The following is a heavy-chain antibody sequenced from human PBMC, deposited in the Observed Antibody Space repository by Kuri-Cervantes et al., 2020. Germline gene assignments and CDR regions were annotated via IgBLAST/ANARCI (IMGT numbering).Heavy chain of an antibody. CDR2: ISYDGSNK. D-gene: IGHD3-16*01. CDR1: GFTFSSYG. V-gene: IGHV3-30*18. Sequence: GGSLRLSCAASGFTFSSYGMHWVRQAPGKGLEWVAVISYDGSNKYYADSVEGRFTISRDNSKNTLYLQMNSPRAEDTAVYYCAKALREYYYGMDVWGQGTTVTVSS. J-gene: IGHJ6*02. CDR3: AKALREYYYGMDV.